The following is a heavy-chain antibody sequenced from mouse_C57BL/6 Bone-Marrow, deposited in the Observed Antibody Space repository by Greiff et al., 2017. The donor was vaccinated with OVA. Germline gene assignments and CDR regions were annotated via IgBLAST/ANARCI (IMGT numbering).Heavy chain of an antibody. CDR1: GYTFTSYG. CDR3: ARKPIYYYGSSPYWYFDV. D-gene: IGHD1-1*01. CDR2: IYPRSGNT. J-gene: IGHJ1*03. V-gene: IGHV1-81*01. Sequence: QVQLQQSGAELARPGASVKLSCKASGYTFTSYGISWVKQRTGQGLEWIGEIYPRSGNTYYNEKFKGKATLTADKSSSTAYMELRSLTSEDSAVYFCARKPIYYYGSSPYWYFDVWGTGTTVTVAS.